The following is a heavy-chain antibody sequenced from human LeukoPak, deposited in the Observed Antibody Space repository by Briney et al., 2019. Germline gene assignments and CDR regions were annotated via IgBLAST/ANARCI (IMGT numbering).Heavy chain of an antibody. CDR2: MNPNSGNT. J-gene: IGHJ5*02. D-gene: IGHD6-13*01. CDR1: GYTFTSYD. V-gene: IGHV1-8*01. CDR3: ARVGSSSWYSRFDP. Sequence: ASVKVPCKASGYTFTSYDINWVRQATGQGLEWMGWMNPNSGNTGYAQKIQGRVTMTRNTSISTAYMELSSLRSEDTAVYYCARVGSSSWYSRFDPWGQGTLVTVSS.